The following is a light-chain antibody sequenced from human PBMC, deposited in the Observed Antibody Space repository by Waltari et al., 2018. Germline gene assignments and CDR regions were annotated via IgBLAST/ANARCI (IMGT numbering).Light chain of an antibody. CDR3: CSYSGSGSFPYV. J-gene: IGLJ1*01. CDR1: SNNIGFYDL. Sequence: QSALTQPASVSGSPGRSITISCTGSSNNIGFYDLVSWYHQHPGKAPKLIIFDVIKRPSGVSDRFSGSKSGNTASLTISGLQTEDDADYYCCSYSGSGSFPYVFGPGTRVAVL. CDR2: DVI. V-gene: IGLV2-23*02.